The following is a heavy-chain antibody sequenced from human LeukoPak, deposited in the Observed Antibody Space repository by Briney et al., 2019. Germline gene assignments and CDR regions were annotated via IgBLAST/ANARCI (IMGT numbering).Heavy chain of an antibody. D-gene: IGHD4-17*01. J-gene: IGHJ3*01. V-gene: IGHV4-59*11. Sequence: SETLSLTCTVSGGSISSHYWSWIRQPPGKGLEWIGYIYYSGSTNYNPSLKSRVTISVDTSKNQFSLKLSSVTAADTAVYYCARVYDYGDYGETGLDAFDLWGQGTMVTVSS. CDR3: ARVYDYGDYGETGLDAFDL. CDR2: IYYSGST. CDR1: GGSISSHY.